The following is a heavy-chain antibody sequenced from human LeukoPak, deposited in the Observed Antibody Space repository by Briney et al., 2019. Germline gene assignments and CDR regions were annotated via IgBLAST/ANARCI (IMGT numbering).Heavy chain of an antibody. Sequence: GGSLRLSCVASGFTFSSYSMNWVRQAPGKGLEWVSSISSSSSYIYYADSVKGRFTISRDNAKNSLYLQMNSLRAEDTAVYYCARVGMMVRGAESDYWGQGALVTVSS. J-gene: IGHJ4*02. D-gene: IGHD3-10*01. CDR3: ARVGMMVRGAESDY. CDR2: ISSSSSYI. CDR1: GFTFSSYS. V-gene: IGHV3-21*01.